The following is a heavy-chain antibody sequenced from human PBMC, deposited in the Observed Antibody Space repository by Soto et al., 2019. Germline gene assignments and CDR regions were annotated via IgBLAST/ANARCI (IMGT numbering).Heavy chain of an antibody. J-gene: IGHJ6*02. CDR1: GFTFSSYG. CDR2: ILYDGSKK. CDR3: VKDGSSGWPYFDDMDV. V-gene: IGHV3-30*18. D-gene: IGHD6-19*01. Sequence: GGSLRLSCAASGFTFSSYGMHWVRQAPGKGLEWVAVILYDGSKKYYADSVKGRFTISRDNSKNTLYLQMSSLRAEDTALYYCVKDGSSGWPYFDDMDVCGQGTTVTVSS.